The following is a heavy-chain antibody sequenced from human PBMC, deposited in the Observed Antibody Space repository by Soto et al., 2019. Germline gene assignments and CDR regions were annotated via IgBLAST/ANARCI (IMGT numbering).Heavy chain of an antibody. CDR2: IKPDGREK. CDR1: GFTFNTYW. D-gene: IGHD3-22*01. CDR3: ARGDYYDSSGPFSDAFDI. Sequence: EVQLVESGGGLVQPGGSLRLSCAASGFTFNTYWMSWVRQAPGKELEWVANIKPDGREKWYVDSVKGRFTISRYNAKNSLYLQRNSLRADDTAMYYCARGDYYDSSGPFSDAFDIWGQGTMVTVSS. J-gene: IGHJ3*02. V-gene: IGHV3-7*04.